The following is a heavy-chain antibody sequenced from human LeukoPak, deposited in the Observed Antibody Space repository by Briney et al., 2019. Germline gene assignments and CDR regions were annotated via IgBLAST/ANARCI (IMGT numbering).Heavy chain of an antibody. Sequence: GGSLRLPCAASGFTFSSYAMSWVRQAPGKGLEWVSAISGSGGSTYYADSVKGRFTISRDNSKNTLYLQMNSLRAEDTAVYYCAKGNMVRGTYYFDYWGQGTLVTVSS. CDR2: ISGSGGST. J-gene: IGHJ4*02. CDR1: GFTFSSYA. CDR3: AKGNMVRGTYYFDY. V-gene: IGHV3-23*01. D-gene: IGHD3-10*01.